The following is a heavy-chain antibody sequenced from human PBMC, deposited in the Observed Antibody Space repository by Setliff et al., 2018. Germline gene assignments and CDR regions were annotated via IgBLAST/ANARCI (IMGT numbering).Heavy chain of an antibody. D-gene: IGHD3-3*01. CDR3: ARSPPTSTYYDFWSGYSYYFDY. J-gene: IGHJ4*02. Sequence: ASVKVSCKASGYTFTTYAMHWVRQAPGQRLEWMGWINAGNGNTKYSQKFQGRVTITRDTSASTAYMELSSLSSEDQAVYYCARSPPTSTYYDFWSGYSYYFDYWGQGTLVTVSS. CDR1: GYTFTTYA. V-gene: IGHV1-3*01. CDR2: INAGNGNT.